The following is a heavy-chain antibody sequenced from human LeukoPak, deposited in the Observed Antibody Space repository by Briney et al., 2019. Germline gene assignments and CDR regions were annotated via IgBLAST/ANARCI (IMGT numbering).Heavy chain of an antibody. Sequence: SETLSLTCAVYGGSFSGYYWSWIRQPPGKGLEWIGEINHSGSTNYNPSLKSRVTTSVDTSKNQFSLKLSSVTAADTAVYYCARRAQVVPAARIDYWGQGTLVTVS. CDR3: ARRAQVVPAARIDY. CDR2: INHSGST. CDR1: GGSFSGYY. J-gene: IGHJ4*02. V-gene: IGHV4-34*01. D-gene: IGHD2-2*01.